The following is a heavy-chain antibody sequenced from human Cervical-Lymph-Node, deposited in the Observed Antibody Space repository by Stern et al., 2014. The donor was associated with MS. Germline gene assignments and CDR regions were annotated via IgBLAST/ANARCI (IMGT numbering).Heavy chain of an antibody. CDR1: GFTVSNTY. CDR2: IYSGGAT. J-gene: IGHJ4*02. CDR3: ARFRTSSYYDNSGYFDY. D-gene: IGHD3-22*01. Sequence: EVQLVESGGGLVQPGGSLRLSCAASGFTVSNTYMNWVRQAPGRGLEWVSVIYSGGATYYADSVRGRFTLSRDNSKNTLYLQMNSLRPEDTAVYYCARFRTSSYYDNSGYFDYWGQGALVTVSS. V-gene: IGHV3-66*02.